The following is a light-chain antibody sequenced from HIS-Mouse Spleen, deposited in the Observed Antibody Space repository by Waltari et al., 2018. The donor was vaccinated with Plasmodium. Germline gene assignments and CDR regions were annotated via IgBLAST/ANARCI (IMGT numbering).Light chain of an antibody. CDR2: GAS. J-gene: IGKJ2*01. CDR3: QQYGSSPMYT. Sequence: IVLTQSPGTLSLSPGERATLSCRASQSVSSSYLAWYQQTPGQAPRLLIYGASSRATGIPDRFSGSGSGTEVTLTSSRLEPEDFAVYYGQQYGSSPMYTFGQGTKLEIK. CDR1: QSVSSSY. V-gene: IGKV3-20*01.